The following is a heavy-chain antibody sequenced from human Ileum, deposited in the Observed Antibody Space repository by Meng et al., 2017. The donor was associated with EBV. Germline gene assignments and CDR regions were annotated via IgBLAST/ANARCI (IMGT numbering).Heavy chain of an antibody. CDR3: ASSDYYRSDY. V-gene: IGHV4-4*02. J-gene: IGHJ4*02. CDR1: GGSISRSDW. D-gene: IGHD3-22*01. Sequence: QRQLHGSGPGLVKPSGTLSLRCAVSGGSISRSDWWRWVRPPSGKGLGWIGETSHSGSTNYSPSLKSRVTISLDKSKNQLSLKLNSVTAADTAVYYCASSDYYRSDYWGQGTLVTVSS. CDR2: TSHSGST.